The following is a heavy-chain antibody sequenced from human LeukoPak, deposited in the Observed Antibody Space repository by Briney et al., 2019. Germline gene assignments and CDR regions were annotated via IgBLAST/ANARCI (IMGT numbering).Heavy chain of an antibody. J-gene: IGHJ6*03. CDR3: ARVDVAGAYYYYYMDV. CDR2: ISSGNSSM. D-gene: IGHD6-19*01. Sequence: PGGSLRLSCVPSGFTFSDYDMNWIRQAPGRGLEWVSYISSGNSSMYYADSVKGRFSISRDNAKNSLSLYMSSLRAEDTAVYYCARVDVAGAYYYYYMDVWGKGTTVTVSS. V-gene: IGHV3-11*04. CDR1: GFTFSDYD.